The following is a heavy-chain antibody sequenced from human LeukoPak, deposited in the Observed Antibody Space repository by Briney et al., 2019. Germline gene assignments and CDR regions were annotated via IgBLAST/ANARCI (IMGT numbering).Heavy chain of an antibody. CDR2: INPNSGGT. CDR3: ARAKLDDCGGVCDQYFQH. CDR1: GYTFTGCY. D-gene: IGHD2-21*02. V-gene: IGHV1-2*02. Sequence: GASVKVSCKASGYTFTGCYMHWVRQAPGQGLEWMGWINPNSGGTNFAQKFQGRVTLTRDTSINTAYMELSSLRSDDTAVYYCARAKLDDCGGVCDQYFQHWGQGTLVTVSS. J-gene: IGHJ1*01.